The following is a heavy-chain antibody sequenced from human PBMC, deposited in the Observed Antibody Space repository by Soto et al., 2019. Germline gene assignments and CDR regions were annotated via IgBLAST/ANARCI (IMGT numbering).Heavy chain of an antibody. CDR1: GYSFTSYW. D-gene: IGHD3-22*01. V-gene: IGHV5-10-1*01. CDR2: IDPSDSYT. J-gene: IGHJ6*01. Sequence: PGESLKISCKGSGYSFTSYWISWVRQMPGKGLEWMGRIDPSDSYTNYSPSFQGHVTISADKSISTAYLQWSSLKASDTAMYYCARHPISAGDSSGYHRGGYRYYGYYGMDVWGQGPTVTVSS. CDR3: ARHPISAGDSSGYHRGGYRYYGYYGMDV.